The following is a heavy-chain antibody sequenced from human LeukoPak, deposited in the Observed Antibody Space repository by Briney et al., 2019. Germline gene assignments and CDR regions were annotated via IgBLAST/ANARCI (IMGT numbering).Heavy chain of an antibody. CDR3: ARDWDVGGYNYGYYGMDV. J-gene: IGHJ6*02. V-gene: IGHV3-30*19. CDR1: GFTFSSHG. CDR2: ISYDGGNK. Sequence: PGASLRLSCATSGFTFSSHGMHWVRQAPGKGLEWVAIISYDGGNKNYADSVKGRFTISRDNSKNTLYLQMNSLRVEDTAVYYCARDWDVGGYNYGYYGMDVWGQGTTVTVSS. D-gene: IGHD5-18*01.